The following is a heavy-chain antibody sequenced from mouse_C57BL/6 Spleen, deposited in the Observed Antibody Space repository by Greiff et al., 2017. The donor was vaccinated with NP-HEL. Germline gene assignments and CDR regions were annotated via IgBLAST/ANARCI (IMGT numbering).Heavy chain of an antibody. J-gene: IGHJ1*03. Sequence: VQLKESGPELVKPGASVKISCKASGYSFTDYNMNWVKQSNGKSLEWIGVINPNYGTTSSNQKFKGKATLTVDQSSSTAYMQLNSLTSEDSAVYYFARGGGDYGYFDVWGTGTTVTVSS. CDR1: GYSFTDYN. CDR2: INPNYGTT. V-gene: IGHV1-39*01. CDR3: ARGGGDYGYFDV.